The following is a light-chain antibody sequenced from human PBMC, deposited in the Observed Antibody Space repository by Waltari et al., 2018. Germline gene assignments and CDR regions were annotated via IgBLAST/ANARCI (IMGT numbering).Light chain of an antibody. CDR1: NSDIGFYNY. J-gene: IGLJ3*02. CDR2: DVS. CDR3: NSYTGSNSWV. V-gene: IGLV2-14*04. Sequence: SPGQSITISCTGTNSDIGFYNYVSWYRQYPGKAPKLIIYDVSDRPSGVSSRFPASKSGNTASLTISGLQADDEADYYCNSYTGSNSWVFGGGTKVTVL.